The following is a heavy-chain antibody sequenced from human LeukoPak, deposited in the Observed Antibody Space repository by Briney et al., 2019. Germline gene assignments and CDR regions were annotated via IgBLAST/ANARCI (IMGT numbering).Heavy chain of an antibody. V-gene: IGHV3-30-3*01. D-gene: IGHD2-15*01. J-gene: IGHJ4*02. CDR3: AREADKTFDY. CDR1: GFTFSSYA. Sequence: QPGRSLRLSCAASGFTFSSYAMHWVRQAPGKGLEWVAVISYDGSNKYYADSVKGRFTISRDNSKNTLYLQMNSLRAEDTAVYYCAREADKTFDYWGQGPLVTVSS. CDR2: ISYDGSNK.